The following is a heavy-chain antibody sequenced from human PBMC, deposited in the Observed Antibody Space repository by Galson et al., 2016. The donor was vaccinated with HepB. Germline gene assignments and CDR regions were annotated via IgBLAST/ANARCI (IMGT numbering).Heavy chain of an antibody. CDR1: GFTFSRFG. CDR3: ARDLWGDCRTTTCSHLDS. J-gene: IGHJ4*02. Sequence: SLRLSCAASGFTFSRFGMHWVRQAPGKGLESVAVIWFDGRDAYYGDSVKGRFTISKDNSNNMLYLQMNSLTVEDTAVYYCARDLWGDCRTTTCSHLDSWGQGTLVTVSS. V-gene: IGHV3-33*01. CDR2: IWFDGRDA. D-gene: IGHD1-14*01.